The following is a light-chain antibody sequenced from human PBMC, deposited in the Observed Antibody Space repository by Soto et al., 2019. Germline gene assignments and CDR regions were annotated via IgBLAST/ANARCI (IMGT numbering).Light chain of an antibody. Sequence: EIALTQSPGTLALSPGEGATLSCRASQSVSKNLAWYQQKPGQAPRLLIYGASSRATGIPDSFSGSGSGTDFTFTISILEPEEFAVYYCLQYGVSPQTFSQGTKVEIK. J-gene: IGKJ1*01. CDR1: QSVSKN. V-gene: IGKV3-20*01. CDR3: LQYGVSPQT. CDR2: GAS.